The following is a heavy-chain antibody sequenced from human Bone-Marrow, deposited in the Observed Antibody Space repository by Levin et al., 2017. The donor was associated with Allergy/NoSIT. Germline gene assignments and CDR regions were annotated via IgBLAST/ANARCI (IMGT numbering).Heavy chain of an antibody. J-gene: IGHJ4*02. CDR3: ARGHCSNSSCYYDWFDY. D-gene: IGHD2-2*01. CDR2: IIPIFGLV. CDR1: GGTFSSYS. Sequence: KISCKSSGGTFSSYSITWVRQAPGQGLEWMGRIIPIFGLVNYAQKFQGRVTITADRSTTTAFMELSSLRSEDTAMYYCARGHCSNSSCYYDWFDYWGQGTLVTVSS. V-gene: IGHV1-69*02.